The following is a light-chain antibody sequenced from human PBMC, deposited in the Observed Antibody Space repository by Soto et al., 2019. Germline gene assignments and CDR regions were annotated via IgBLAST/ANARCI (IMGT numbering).Light chain of an antibody. Sequence: DIQRTQSPSSLSESVGDRVTITCRPSQGIGTALAWYQQKPGAVPKLLVHTASTLQSGVPSRFGGSGSGTDFTLTISSLQPEDVATYYCQKYDRAPTFGPGTKVDIK. J-gene: IGKJ1*01. CDR3: QKYDRAPT. CDR1: QGIGTA. V-gene: IGKV1-27*01. CDR2: TAS.